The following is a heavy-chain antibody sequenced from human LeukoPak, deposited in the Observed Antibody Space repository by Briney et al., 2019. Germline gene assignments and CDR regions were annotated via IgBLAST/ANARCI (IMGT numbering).Heavy chain of an antibody. CDR1: GGSISSYY. CDR2: IYYSGST. Sequence: SETLSLTCTVSGGSISSYYWSWIRQPPGKGLEWIGYIYYSGSTNYNPSLKSRVTISVDTSKNQFSLKLSSVTAADTAVYYCARITYYYDSSGYYSRMYYYYYMDVWGKGTTVTISS. V-gene: IGHV4-59*01. D-gene: IGHD3-22*01. J-gene: IGHJ6*03. CDR3: ARITYYYDSSGYYSRMYYYYYMDV.